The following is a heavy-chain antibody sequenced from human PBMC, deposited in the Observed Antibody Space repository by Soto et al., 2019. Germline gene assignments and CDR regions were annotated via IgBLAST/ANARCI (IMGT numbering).Heavy chain of an antibody. V-gene: IGHV4-31*03. Sequence: QVQLQESGPGLVKPSQTLSLTCIVSGDSISRGAYFWTWIRQHPGKGLEWIGYIYDSGSAFYNPSLKSRVTMSVDTSKNQFSLNLRSVTAADTAVFYCARGILRPNHYMDVWGKGTAVAVSS. CDR2: IYDSGSA. D-gene: IGHD1-26*01. CDR3: ARGILRPNHYMDV. CDR1: GDSISRGAYF. J-gene: IGHJ6*03.